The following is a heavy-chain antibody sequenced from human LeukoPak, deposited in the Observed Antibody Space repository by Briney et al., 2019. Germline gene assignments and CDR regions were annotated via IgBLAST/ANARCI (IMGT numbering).Heavy chain of an antibody. CDR1: GTSISSYY. CDR3: ARSGVITGWFDP. CDR2: IYSSGST. D-gene: IGHD1-20*01. Sequence: PSETLSLTCTVSGTSISSYYWSWIRQSPGKGLEWIGCIYSSGSTSYNPSLKSRVTISVDTSKNQFSLKLSSVTAADTAVYYCARSGVITGWFDPWGQGSLVTVSS. V-gene: IGHV4-59*01. J-gene: IGHJ5*02.